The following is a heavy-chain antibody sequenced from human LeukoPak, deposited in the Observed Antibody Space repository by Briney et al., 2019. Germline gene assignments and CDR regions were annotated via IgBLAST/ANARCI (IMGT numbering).Heavy chain of an antibody. CDR2: ISYDGSNK. CDR1: GFTFSSYG. V-gene: IGHV3-30*18. D-gene: IGHD1-26*01. CDR3: AKEGEEGFDY. Sequence: GGSLRLSCAASGFTFSSYGIHWVRQAPGKGLEWVAVISYDGSNKYYADSVKGRFTISRDNSKNTLYLQMNSLRAEDTAVYYCAKEGEEGFDYWGQGTLVTVSS. J-gene: IGHJ4*02.